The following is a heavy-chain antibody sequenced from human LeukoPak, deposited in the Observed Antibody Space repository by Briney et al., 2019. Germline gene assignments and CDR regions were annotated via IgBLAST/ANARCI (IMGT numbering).Heavy chain of an antibody. J-gene: IGHJ6*02. CDR2: IVSDGSNT. D-gene: IGHD3-3*01. Sequence: GGSLRLSCAASGFTFSSYWMNWVRQVPGKGLVWVSRIVSDGSNTNYADSVKGRFTISRDNAKNTLYLQMNSLRVEDTAVYYCARDRGPEHYDFWSGYYLPEGYYGMDVWGQGTTVTVSS. CDR3: ARDRGPEHYDFWSGYYLPEGYYGMDV. V-gene: IGHV3-74*01. CDR1: GFTFSSYW.